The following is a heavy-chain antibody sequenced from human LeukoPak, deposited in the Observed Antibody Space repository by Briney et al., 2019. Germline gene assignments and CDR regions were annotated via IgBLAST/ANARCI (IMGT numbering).Heavy chain of an antibody. CDR1: GFTFSSYG. Sequence: GGSLRLSCAASGFTFSSYGMHWVRQAPGKGLEWVAFIRYDGSNKYYADSVKGRFTISRDNSKNTLYLQMNSLRAEDTAVYYCNAISGSGYRRVIDYWGQGTLVTVSS. D-gene: IGHD3-3*01. CDR3: NAISGSGYRRVIDY. J-gene: IGHJ4*02. CDR2: IRYDGSNK. V-gene: IGHV3-30*02.